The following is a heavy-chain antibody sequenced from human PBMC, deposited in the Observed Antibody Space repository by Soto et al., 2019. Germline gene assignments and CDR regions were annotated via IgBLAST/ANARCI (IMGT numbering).Heavy chain of an antibody. D-gene: IGHD1-26*01. Sequence: QVQLVQSGAEVKKPGSSVKVSCKASGGTLISNAISWVRQAPGQGLEWMGGIIPILGSANYAQKFQDRVTITADESTSTTYMELNSLRPEDAAVYYCASRERVDAFDIWGQGTMVTVSS. CDR2: IIPILGSA. V-gene: IGHV1-69*01. CDR3: ASRERVDAFDI. CDR1: GGTLISNA. J-gene: IGHJ3*02.